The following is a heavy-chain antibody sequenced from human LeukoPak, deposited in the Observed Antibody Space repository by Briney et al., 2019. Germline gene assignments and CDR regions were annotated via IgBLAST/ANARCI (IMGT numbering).Heavy chain of an antibody. CDR2: LSYDGSLK. CDR1: GFTFSSYA. Sequence: PGGSLRLSCAASGFTFSSYAMHWVRQAPGKGLEWMAILSYDGSLKYYADSVKGRFTISRDNSKNTLYLQMNSLRVEDTAVYYCATSIERSTWGSHALDFWGQGTLVTVSS. D-gene: IGHD3-16*01. J-gene: IGHJ4*02. CDR3: ATSIERSTWGSHALDF. V-gene: IGHV3-30*04.